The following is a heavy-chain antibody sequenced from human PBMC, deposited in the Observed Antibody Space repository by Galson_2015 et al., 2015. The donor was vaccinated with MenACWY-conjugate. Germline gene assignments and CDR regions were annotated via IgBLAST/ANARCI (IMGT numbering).Heavy chain of an antibody. V-gene: IGHV1-18*01. CDR2: FSTYNGHT. D-gene: IGHD2-2*03. CDR3: ARCGYCTSTSCSGGGAPRDY. Sequence: PVKVSCKASGYIFPSYGISWVRQAPGQGLEWMGWFSTYNGHTNYAENLQGRVTMTTDTSTSIAYLELRSLKSDDTAMYYCARCGYCTSTSCSGGGAPRDYWGQGTLITVSS. J-gene: IGHJ4*02. CDR1: GYIFPSYG.